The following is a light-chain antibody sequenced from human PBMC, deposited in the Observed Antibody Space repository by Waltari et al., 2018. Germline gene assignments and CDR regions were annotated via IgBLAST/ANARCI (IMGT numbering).Light chain of an antibody. J-gene: IGKJ1*01. V-gene: IGKV3-11*01. Sequence: EVVLTQSPATLSLSPGDRATLSCRASQSLSNFVAWYQQKPGQAPRLLIYDASNRAPGIPARFSGSGSETDFTLTISSLEPEDVGVYYCQQRSNWPPWTFGPGTKVEIK. CDR3: QQRSNWPPWT. CDR2: DAS. CDR1: QSLSNF.